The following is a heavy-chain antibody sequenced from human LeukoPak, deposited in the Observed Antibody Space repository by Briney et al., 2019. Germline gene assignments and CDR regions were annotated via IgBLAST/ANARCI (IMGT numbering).Heavy chain of an antibody. CDR3: ATSGGVGASFDY. V-gene: IGHV1-46*01. CDR2: INPSGGST. J-gene: IGHJ4*02. CDR1: GYTFTSYY. D-gene: IGHD1-26*01. Sequence: ASVKVSCKASGYTFTSYYMHWVRQAPGQGLEWMGIINPSGGSTSYAQKFQGRVNMTRDTSTSTVYMELSSLRSEDTAVYYCATSGGVGASFDYWGQGTLVTVSS.